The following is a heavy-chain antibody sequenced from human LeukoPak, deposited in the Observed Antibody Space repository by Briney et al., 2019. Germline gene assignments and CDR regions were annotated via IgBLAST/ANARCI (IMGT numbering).Heavy chain of an antibody. J-gene: IGHJ4*02. V-gene: IGHV1-46*01. CDR1: GYSFTRYF. CDR2: IIPSDGST. CDR3: ARGKVVTMVRGVIISYFDY. Sequence: ASVKVSCKASGYSFTRYFIHWVRQAPGQGLEWMGIIIPSDGSTSYAQKFQGRVTMTRDTSTSTVYMELSSLRSEDTAVYYCARGKVVTMVRGVIISYFDYWGQGTLVTVSS. D-gene: IGHD3-10*01.